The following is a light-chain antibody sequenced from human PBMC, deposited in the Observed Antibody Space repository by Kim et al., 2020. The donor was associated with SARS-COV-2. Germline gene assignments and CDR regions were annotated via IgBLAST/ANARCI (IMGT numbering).Light chain of an antibody. CDR1: QGISNS. J-gene: IGKJ2*01. Sequence: SASVGDRITITCRARQGISNSLAWYQQKPGKAPKLMLYSASRLHGGVPSRFRGSGSGTDYTLTISSLQAEDFATYYCQQYHGAPYTFGQGTKLEI. CDR3: QQYHGAPYT. V-gene: IGKV1-NL1*01. CDR2: SAS.